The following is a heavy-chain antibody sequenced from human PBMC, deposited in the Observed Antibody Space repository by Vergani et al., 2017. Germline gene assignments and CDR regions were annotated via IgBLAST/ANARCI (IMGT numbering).Heavy chain of an antibody. CDR3: ARHRVSDYGDLGVFDY. CDR2: IYYSGST. CDR1: GGSISSYY. Sequence: QVQLQESGPGLVKPSETLSLTCTVSGGSISSYYWSWIRQPPGKGLEWIGYIYYSGSTNYNPSLKSRVTISVDTSKNQFSLKLSSVTAADTAVYYCARHRVSDYGDLGVFDYWGQGTLVTVSS. D-gene: IGHD4-17*01. V-gene: IGHV4-59*08. J-gene: IGHJ4*02.